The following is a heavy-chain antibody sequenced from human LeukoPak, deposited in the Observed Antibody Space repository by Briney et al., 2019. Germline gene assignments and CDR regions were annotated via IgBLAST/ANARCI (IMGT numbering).Heavy chain of an antibody. J-gene: IGHJ2*01. Sequence: PGGSLRLSCAASGFTFSSYVMSWVRQAPGKGLEWVSAISGSGGSTFYADSVKGRFTISRDNSKNTLYLQMNSLRAEDTAVYYCANTGGSVYWYFVLWGRGTLVTVSS. D-gene: IGHD1-14*01. CDR3: ANTGGSVYWYFVL. CDR1: GFTFSSYV. V-gene: IGHV3-23*01. CDR2: ISGSGGST.